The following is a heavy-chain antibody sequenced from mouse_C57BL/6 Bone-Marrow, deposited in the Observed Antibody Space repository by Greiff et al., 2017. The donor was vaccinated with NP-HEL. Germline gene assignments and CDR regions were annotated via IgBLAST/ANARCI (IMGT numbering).Heavy chain of an antibody. CDR1: GYTFTSYW. CDR2: LDPSDSYT. J-gene: IGHJ4*01. V-gene: IGHV1-69*01. D-gene: IGHD2-4*01. CDR3: ARAYDYDGFYAMDY. Sequence: VQLQQPGAELVMPGASVKLSCKASGYTFTSYWMHWVKQRPGQGLEWIGELDPSDSYTNYNQKFKGKSTLTIDKSSSTAYMQLSSLTSEDSAVYYCARAYDYDGFYAMDYWGQGTSVTVSS.